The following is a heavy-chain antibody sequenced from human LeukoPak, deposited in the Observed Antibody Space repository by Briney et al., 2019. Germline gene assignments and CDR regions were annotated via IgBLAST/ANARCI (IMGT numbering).Heavy chain of an antibody. Sequence: PGGSLRLSCAASGFTFSSYSMNWVRQAPGKGLEWVSYISSSSSTIYYADSVKGRFTISRDNAKNSLYLQMNSLRAEDTAVYYCAREGISERARRGGTGSSSDYWGQGTLVTVSS. V-gene: IGHV3-48*04. J-gene: IGHJ4*02. CDR2: ISSSSSTI. CDR1: GFTFSSYS. D-gene: IGHD1-1*01. CDR3: AREGISERARRGGTGSSSDY.